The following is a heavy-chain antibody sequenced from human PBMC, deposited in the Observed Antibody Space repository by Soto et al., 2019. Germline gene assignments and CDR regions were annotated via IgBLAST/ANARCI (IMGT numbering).Heavy chain of an antibody. CDR1: GYTFTGYY. D-gene: IGHD2-15*01. CDR2: INPDDGET. V-gene: IGHV1-2*02. Sequence: ALVKVSCKASGYTFTGYYMHWVRQAPGQGLEWMGWINPDDGETNYAQKFQGRVTMTEDTSAGTAYMELSSLRSEDTAVYYCATLDCSGGSCYVPFDYWGQGTLVTVSS. J-gene: IGHJ4*02. CDR3: ATLDCSGGSCYVPFDY.